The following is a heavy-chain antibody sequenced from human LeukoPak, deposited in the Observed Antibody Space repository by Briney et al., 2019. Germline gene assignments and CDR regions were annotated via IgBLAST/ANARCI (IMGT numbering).Heavy chain of an antibody. Sequence: GGSLRLSCTVSGFTFGDYAMSWVRQAPGKGLEWVGFIRSKGCGGTSEYAASVKGSFTISRDDSKSIAYLQMNNLKTEDTAVYYCTRNRLVAAYYYYMDVWGKGTTVTVSS. CDR1: GFTFGDYA. V-gene: IGHV3-49*04. D-gene: IGHD2-2*01. CDR3: TRNRLVAAYYYYMDV. CDR2: IRSKGCGGTS. J-gene: IGHJ6*03.